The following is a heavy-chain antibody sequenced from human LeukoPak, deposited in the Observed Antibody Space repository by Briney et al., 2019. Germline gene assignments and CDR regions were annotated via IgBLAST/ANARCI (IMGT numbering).Heavy chain of an antibody. V-gene: IGHV4-30-4*01. CDR3: ARRRNYYDSSGYYFTFDY. CDR1: GGSISSGDYY. J-gene: IGHJ4*02. CDR2: IYYSGST. D-gene: IGHD3-22*01. Sequence: SQTLSLTCTVSGGSISSGDYYWSWIRQPPGKGLEWIGYIYYSGSTYYNPSLKSRVTISVDTSKNQFSLKLSSVTAADTAVYYCARRRNYYDSSGYYFTFDYSGQGTMVTVSS.